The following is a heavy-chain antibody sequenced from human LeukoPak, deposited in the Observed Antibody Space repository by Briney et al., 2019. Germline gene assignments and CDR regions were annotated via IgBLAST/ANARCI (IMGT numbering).Heavy chain of an antibody. CDR3: ARGLRTSGYSH. V-gene: IGHV1-46*02. D-gene: IGHD3-22*01. Sequence: ASVKVSCKASGYTFNNYDMPWVRQAPGQGLEWMGIINPNDDSTSYAQKFLGRVTMTRDTSTSTVYVELSSLRSEDTAVYYCARGLRTSGYSHWGQGTLVTVSS. CDR1: GYTFNNYD. J-gene: IGHJ4*02. CDR2: INPNDDST.